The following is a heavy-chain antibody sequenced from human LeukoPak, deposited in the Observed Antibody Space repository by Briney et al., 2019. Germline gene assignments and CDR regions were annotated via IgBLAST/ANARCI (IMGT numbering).Heavy chain of an antibody. CDR3: ARHFSSWDGEDFDY. CDR2: IYYSGST. V-gene: IGHV4-59*08. CDR1: GVSISSYY. D-gene: IGHD6-13*01. Sequence: SETLSLTCTVSGVSISSYYWSWIRQPPGKGLEWIGYIYYSGSTNYNPSLKSRVTISVDTSKNQFALKLSSVTAADTAVYYCARHFSSWDGEDFDYWGQGTLVTVSS. J-gene: IGHJ4*02.